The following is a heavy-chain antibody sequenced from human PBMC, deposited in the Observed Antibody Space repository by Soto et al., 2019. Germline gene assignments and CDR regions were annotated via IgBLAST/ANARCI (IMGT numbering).Heavy chain of an antibody. CDR3: ATMKRARLAP. Sequence: QEQVVQSGPAKKEPGSSVKVSCRASGIMSSGYGFSWVRQAPGQGLEWVGMMNPIRDSTHYAQNLQGRVSLSVDKSTATADSELTSLRLEDTAIYFRATMKRARLAPWGPGTVVTASS. J-gene: IGHJ5*02. CDR2: MNPIRDST. CDR1: GIMSSGYG. V-gene: IGHV1-69*09.